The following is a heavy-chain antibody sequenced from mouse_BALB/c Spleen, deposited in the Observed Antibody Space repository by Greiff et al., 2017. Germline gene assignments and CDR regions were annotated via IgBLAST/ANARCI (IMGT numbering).Heavy chain of an antibody. Sequence: VQLQQSGAELAKPGASVKMSCKASGYTFTSYWMHWVKQRPGQGLEWIGYINPSTGYTEYNQKFKDKATLTADKSSSTAYMQLSSLTSEDSAVYYCARSRYGSSYWFAYWGQGTLVTVSA. J-gene: IGHJ3*01. CDR2: INPSTGYT. D-gene: IGHD1-1*01. V-gene: IGHV1-7*01. CDR1: GYTFTSYW. CDR3: ARSRYGSSYWFAY.